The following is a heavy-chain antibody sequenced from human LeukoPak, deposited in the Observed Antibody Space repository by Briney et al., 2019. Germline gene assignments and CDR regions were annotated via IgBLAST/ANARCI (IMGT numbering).Heavy chain of an antibody. CDR1: GGSISSYY. Sequence: PSETLSLTCTVPGGSISSYYWSWIRQPAGKGLEWIGRIYTSGSTNYNPSLKSRVTMSVDTSNNQFSLKLSSVTAADTAVYYCARDLAARDYYYMDVWGKGTTVTVSS. V-gene: IGHV4-4*07. CDR2: IYTSGST. CDR3: ARDLAARDYYYMDV. J-gene: IGHJ6*03. D-gene: IGHD2-15*01.